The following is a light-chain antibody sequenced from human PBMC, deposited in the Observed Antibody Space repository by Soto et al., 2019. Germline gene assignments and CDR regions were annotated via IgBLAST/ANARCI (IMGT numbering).Light chain of an antibody. CDR3: QQSYSTSSYT. CDR1: QSISSY. Sequence: DIPMTQSPSSLSASVGDRVTITCRASQSISSYLNWYQQKPGKAPKLLIYAASSLQSGVPSRFSGSGSGTDFTLTISSLQPEDFATYYCQQSYSTSSYTFGQGTKLEIK. CDR2: AAS. J-gene: IGKJ2*01. V-gene: IGKV1-39*01.